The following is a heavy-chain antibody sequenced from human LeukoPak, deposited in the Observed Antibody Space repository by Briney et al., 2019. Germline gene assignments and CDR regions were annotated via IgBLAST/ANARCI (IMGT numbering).Heavy chain of an antibody. CDR2: INPSGGGT. CDR3: ARLYYHSMDV. Sequence: ASVKVSCKASGGTFSSYSISWVRQAPGQGLEWMGIINPSGGGTSYAQEFQGRVTMTRDTSTSTVYMDLSSLRSEDTAVYYCARLYYHSMDVWGQGTTVIVSS. J-gene: IGHJ6*02. CDR1: GGTFSSYS. V-gene: IGHV1-46*01.